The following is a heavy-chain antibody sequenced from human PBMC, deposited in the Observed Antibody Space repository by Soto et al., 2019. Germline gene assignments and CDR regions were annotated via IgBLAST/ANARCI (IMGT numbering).Heavy chain of an antibody. J-gene: IGHJ4*02. D-gene: IGHD2-15*01. V-gene: IGHV3-30-3*01. CDR3: ARDGGGGGPHYYFDY. CDR2: ISYEGSNK. Sequence: QVQLVESGGGVVQPGRSLRLSCAASGFTFSNYAMHRVRQAPGKRLERVAVISYEGSNKYYADTVKRRFTISRDNSKNTLDLQMDSLRAEDTAVYYGARDGGGGGPHYYFDYWGQGTLVTVSS. CDR1: GFTFSNYA.